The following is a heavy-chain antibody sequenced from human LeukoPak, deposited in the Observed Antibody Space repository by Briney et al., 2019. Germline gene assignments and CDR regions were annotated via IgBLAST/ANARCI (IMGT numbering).Heavy chain of an antibody. Sequence: GGSLRLSCAASGLTFSRNCMHWVSQAPGKGLEWVAFIRYDGSNTHYADSVEGRFTISRDNSKNTLYLQMNSLRADDTAVYYCAKARRIEYSDFDYWGQRTLVTVSS. V-gene: IGHV3-30*02. J-gene: IGHJ4*02. CDR1: GLTFSRNC. CDR2: IRYDGSNT. CDR3: AKARRIEYSDFDY. D-gene: IGHD2-15*01.